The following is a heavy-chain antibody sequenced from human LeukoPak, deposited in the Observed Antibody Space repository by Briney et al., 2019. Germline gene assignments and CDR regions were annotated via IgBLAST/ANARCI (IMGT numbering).Heavy chain of an antibody. J-gene: IGHJ4*02. V-gene: IGHV3-7*01. CDR1: GFTFSSYW. D-gene: IGHD6-13*01. CDR3: ARDIAVSSWSDY. Sequence: PGGSLRLSCVASGFTFSSYWMSWVRQAPGRGLEWVANIKEDGSEMYYVDSVKGRFTISRDNAKNSLYLQMNSLRAQDTAVYSCARDIAVSSWSDYWGQGTLVTVSS. CDR2: IKEDGSEM.